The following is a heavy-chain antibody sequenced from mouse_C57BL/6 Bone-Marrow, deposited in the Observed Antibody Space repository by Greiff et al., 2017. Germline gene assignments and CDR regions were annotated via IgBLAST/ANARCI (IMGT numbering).Heavy chain of an antibody. CDR2: IDPSDSYT. CDR3: ARELGRFAY. V-gene: IGHV1-50*01. CDR1: GYTFTSYW. Sequence: QVQLQQSGAELVKPGASVKLSCKASGYTFTSYWMQWVKQRPGQGLEWIGEIDPSDSYTNYNQKFKGKATLTVDTSSSTAYMQLSSLTSEDSAVYYCARELGRFAYWGQGTLVTVSA. J-gene: IGHJ3*01. D-gene: IGHD4-1*01.